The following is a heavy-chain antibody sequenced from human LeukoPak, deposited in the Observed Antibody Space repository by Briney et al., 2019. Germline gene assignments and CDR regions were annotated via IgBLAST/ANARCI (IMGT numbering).Heavy chain of an antibody. J-gene: IGHJ4*02. CDR3: ARDRGIAAAGTSFTFDY. V-gene: IGHV1-2*06. Sequence: GASVKVSCKASGYTFTDYYMHWARQAPGQGLAWMGRINPNSGGTNYAQKFQGRVTMTRGTSISTAYMELSRLTSDDTAVYYCARDRGIAAAGTSFTFDYWGQGTLVTVSS. D-gene: IGHD6-13*01. CDR1: GYTFTDYY. CDR2: INPNSGGT.